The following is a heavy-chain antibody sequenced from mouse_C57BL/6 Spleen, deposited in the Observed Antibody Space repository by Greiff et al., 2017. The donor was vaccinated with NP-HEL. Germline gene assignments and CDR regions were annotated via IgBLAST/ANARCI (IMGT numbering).Heavy chain of an antibody. D-gene: IGHD2-3*01. CDR1: GYAFTNYL. CDR3: ARVYDGYYNWYFDV. J-gene: IGHJ1*03. V-gene: IGHV1-54*01. CDR2: INPGSGGT. Sequence: VQLQESGAELVRPGTSVKVSCKASGYAFTNYLIEWVKQRPGQGLEWIGVINPGSGGTNYNEKFKGKATLTADKSSSTAYMQLSSLTSEDSAVYFCARVYDGYYNWYFDVWGTGTTVTVSS.